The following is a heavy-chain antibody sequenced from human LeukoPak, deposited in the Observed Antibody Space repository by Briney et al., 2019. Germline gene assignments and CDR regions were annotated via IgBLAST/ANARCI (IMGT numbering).Heavy chain of an antibody. V-gene: IGHV1-69*13. D-gene: IGHD6-6*01. CDR2: IIPMFGRV. CDR3: ARVVSIGQPPYFYYMDV. J-gene: IGHJ6*03. CDR1: GDTLISRG. Sequence: ASXKVSCKASGDTLISRGVSWVGQAPGQGLEWMGGIIPMFGRVTYAQNFQGRGTITAEEYKGKDYMDVRSLRYEDTAVYYCARVVSIGQPPYFYYMDVWGKGTPVTVSS.